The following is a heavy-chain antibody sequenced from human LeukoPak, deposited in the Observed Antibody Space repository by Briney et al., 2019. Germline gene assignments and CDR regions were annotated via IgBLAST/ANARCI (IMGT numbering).Heavy chain of an antibody. Sequence: ASVKVSCKASGGTFSSYAISWVRQAPGQGLEWMGGIIPIFGTANYAQKFQGRVTITADESTSTAYMELSSLRSVDTAVYYCARDAYYDSSGYERPFDIWGQGTMVTVSS. V-gene: IGHV1-69*13. CDR3: ARDAYYDSSGYERPFDI. CDR2: IIPIFGTA. J-gene: IGHJ3*02. CDR1: GGTFSSYA. D-gene: IGHD3-22*01.